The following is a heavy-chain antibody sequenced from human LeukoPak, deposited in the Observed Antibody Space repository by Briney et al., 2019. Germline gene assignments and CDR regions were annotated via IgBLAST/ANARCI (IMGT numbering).Heavy chain of an antibody. D-gene: IGHD6-13*01. J-gene: IGHJ4*02. CDR2: ISGSGGTT. V-gene: IGHV3-23*01. Sequence: PGGSLRLSCAASGFTFSSYTMTWVRQAPGKGLEWVLVISGSGGTTYYADSVKGRFTISRDNSKNTLYLQMNSLRAEDTALYYCAKGRTGYIPDFWGQGTLVTVAS. CDR1: GFTFSSYT. CDR3: AKGRTGYIPDF.